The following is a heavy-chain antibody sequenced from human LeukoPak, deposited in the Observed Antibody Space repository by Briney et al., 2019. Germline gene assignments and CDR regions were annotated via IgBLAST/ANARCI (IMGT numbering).Heavy chain of an antibody. J-gene: IGHJ3*02. Sequence: AGGSLRLXCAASKFTFSSHDMHWDRQAPGKGLEWVSFISSSGGTIYLADSVKGRFTISRDNARNSLYLQMNSLRAEDTALYYCVRDDGGSTFDTWGQGTMVTVSS. CDR2: ISSSGGTI. V-gene: IGHV3-48*03. CDR3: VRDDGGSTFDT. CDR1: KFTFSSHD. D-gene: IGHD3-10*01.